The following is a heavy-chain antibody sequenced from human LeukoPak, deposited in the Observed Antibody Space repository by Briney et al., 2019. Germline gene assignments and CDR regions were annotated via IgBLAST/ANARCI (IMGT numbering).Heavy chain of an antibody. CDR2: ISTSGDTT. Sequence: GGSLRLSCAASGFTFSSYAMSWVRQAPGKGLEWVSIISTSGDTTYYADSVKGRFTISRDNSKNTLYLQMNSLRAEDTALYYCAKHPSVGNFDYWGRGTLVTVSS. D-gene: IGHD1-26*01. J-gene: IGHJ4*02. V-gene: IGHV3-23*01. CDR3: AKHPSVGNFDY. CDR1: GFTFSSYA.